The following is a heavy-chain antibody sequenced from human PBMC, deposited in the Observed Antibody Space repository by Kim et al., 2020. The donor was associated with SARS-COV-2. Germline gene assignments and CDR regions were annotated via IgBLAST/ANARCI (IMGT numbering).Heavy chain of an antibody. J-gene: IGHJ3*02. CDR2: ISSNGGRT. V-gene: IGHV3-64D*09. D-gene: IGHD2-21*01. Sequence: GGSLRLSCSASGFTFSSYAMHWVRQAPGKGLEYVSAISSNGGRTYYADSVKGRFTISRDNSKNTLYLQMSSLSAEDTAVYYCVKDHVVDAFDIWGQGTMVTVSS. CDR1: GFTFSSYA. CDR3: VKDHVVDAFDI.